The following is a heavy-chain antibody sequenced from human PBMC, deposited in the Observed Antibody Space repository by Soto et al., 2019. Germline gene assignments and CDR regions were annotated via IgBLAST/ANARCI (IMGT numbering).Heavy chain of an antibody. CDR1: GFTFSSYS. D-gene: IGHD2-15*01. J-gene: IGHJ6*03. Sequence: GGSLRLSCAASGFTFSSYSMNRVRQAPGKGLEWVSYISSSSSTIYYADSVKGRFTISRDNAKNSLYLQMNSLRAEDTAVYYCARDEYCSGGSCPYYYYYMDVWGKGTTVTVSS. V-gene: IGHV3-48*01. CDR3: ARDEYCSGGSCPYYYYYMDV. CDR2: ISSSSSTI.